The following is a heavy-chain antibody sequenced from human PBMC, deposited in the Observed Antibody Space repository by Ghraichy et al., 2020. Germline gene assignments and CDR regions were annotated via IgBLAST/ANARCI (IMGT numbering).Heavy chain of an antibody. CDR3: AKHLADASTSLLGYFDP. CDR1: GDSISNSDSY. D-gene: IGHD5-12*01. CDR2: IHYSVTT. V-gene: IGHV4-39*01. Sequence: SETLSLTCIVSGDSISNSDSYWAWIRQPPGKGLVWIGTIHYSVTTYRNPSLQSRVTIFVDTAKNHFSLNLRSVSAADTAVYYCAKHLADASTSLLGYFDPWGHGTLVTVSS. J-gene: IGHJ5*02.